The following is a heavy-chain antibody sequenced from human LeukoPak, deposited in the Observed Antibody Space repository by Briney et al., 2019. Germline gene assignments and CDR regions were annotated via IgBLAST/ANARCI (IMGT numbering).Heavy chain of an antibody. D-gene: IGHD2-8*01. CDR2: INPNRGGT. J-gene: IGHJ4*02. CDR1: GYTFIGYH. V-gene: IGHV1-2*02. CDR3: ARLPRVHFDS. Sequence: GASVKVSCKASGYTFIGYHIHWVRQAPGQGLEWMGWINPNRGGTNLAQKFQGRVIMTRDTSISTAYMEVTSLRSDDPAIYYCARLPRVHFDSWGQGTLVTVSS.